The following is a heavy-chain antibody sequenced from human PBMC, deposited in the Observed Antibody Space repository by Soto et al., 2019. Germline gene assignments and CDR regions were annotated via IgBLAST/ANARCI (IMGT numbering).Heavy chain of an antibody. CDR1: GFTFRNYA. CDR3: ARAPGSATVTTSYVDY. CDR2: ISYDGSKK. V-gene: IGHV3-30-3*01. Sequence: QVQLVESGGGVVQPGRSLRLSCAASGFTFRNYAMLWVRQAPGKGLEWVVVISYDGSKKYYADSVEGRFTISRDNSKNTLYLQMNSLRDEDTAVYYCARAPGSATVTTSYVDYWGQGTLVTVSS. D-gene: IGHD4-17*01. J-gene: IGHJ4*02.